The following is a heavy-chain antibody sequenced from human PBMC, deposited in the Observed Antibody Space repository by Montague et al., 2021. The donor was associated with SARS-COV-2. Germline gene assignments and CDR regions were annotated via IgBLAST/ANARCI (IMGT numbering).Heavy chain of an antibody. J-gene: IGHJ4*02. D-gene: IGHD1-26*01. CDR3: ARAGDSAHFYFGS. V-gene: IGHV3-23*03. CDR2: IYSGGSDS. CDR1: GFTFNYYV. Sequence: SLRLSCAASGFTFNYYVMSWVRQAPGKGLEWVSVIYSGGSDSYFADSVKGRFTVSRDNSKSTHYLHMHSLGVDDTAVYYCARAGDSAHFYFGSWGQGTLVTVSS.